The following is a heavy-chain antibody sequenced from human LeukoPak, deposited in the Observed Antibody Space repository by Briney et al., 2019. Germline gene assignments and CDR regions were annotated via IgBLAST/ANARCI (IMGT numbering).Heavy chain of an antibody. D-gene: IGHD4-11*01. V-gene: IGHV3-23*01. CDR3: ASRATVTTDRFWFDP. J-gene: IGHJ5*02. CDR2: ISGSGGST. CDR1: GFTFGNYA. Sequence: GGSLRLSCEASGFTFGNYAMNWVRQAPGKGLEWVSAISGSGGSTYYADSVKGRFTISRDNSKNTLYLQMNSLRAGDTAVYYCASRATVTTDRFWFDPWGQGTLVTVSS.